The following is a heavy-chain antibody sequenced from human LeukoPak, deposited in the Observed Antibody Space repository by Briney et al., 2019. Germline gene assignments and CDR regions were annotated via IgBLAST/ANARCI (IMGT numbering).Heavy chain of an antibody. CDR3: AKDTRIDSSGWSPLGYYYGMDV. V-gene: IGHV3-23*01. D-gene: IGHD6-19*01. J-gene: IGHJ6*02. CDR2: ISGSGGST. CDR1: GFTFSSYA. Sequence: HPGGSLRLSCAASGFTFSSYAMSWVRQAPGRGLEWVSAISGSGGSTYYADSVKGRFTISRDNSKNTLYLQMNSLRAEDTAVYYCAKDTRIDSSGWSPLGYYYGMDVWGQGTTVTVSS.